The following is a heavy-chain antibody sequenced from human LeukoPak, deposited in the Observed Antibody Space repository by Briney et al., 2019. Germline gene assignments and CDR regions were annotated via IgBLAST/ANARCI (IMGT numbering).Heavy chain of an antibody. CDR2: ISWNSGTI. CDR1: GFTFDDYA. J-gene: IGHJ6*03. V-gene: IGHV3-9*03. CDR3: AKGAAAANYYYFMDV. Sequence: SLRLSCAASGFTFDDYAMHWVRPAPGKGLEWVSGISWNSGTIVYADSVKGRFTISRDNAKNSLYLQMNSLRAEDMALYYCAKGAAAANYYYFMDVWGEGTAVTVSS. D-gene: IGHD2-2*01.